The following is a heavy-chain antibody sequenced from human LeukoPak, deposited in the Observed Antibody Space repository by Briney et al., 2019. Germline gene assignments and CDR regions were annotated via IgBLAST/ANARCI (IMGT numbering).Heavy chain of an antibody. CDR2: IKQDGSEK. V-gene: IGHV3-7*01. D-gene: IGHD3-10*01. Sequence: GGSLRLSCAASGFTLSSYWMSWVRQAAGKGPEWVANIKQDGSEKYYVDSVKGRFTISRDNAKNSLYLQMNSLRAEDTAVYYCARGDPMVRGVIKAYYYYYMDVWGKGTTVTVSS. CDR1: GFTLSSYW. J-gene: IGHJ6*03. CDR3: ARGDPMVRGVIKAYYYYYMDV.